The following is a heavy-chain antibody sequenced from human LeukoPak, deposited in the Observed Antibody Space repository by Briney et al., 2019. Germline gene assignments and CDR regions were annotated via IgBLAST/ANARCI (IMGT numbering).Heavy chain of an antibody. V-gene: IGHV4-59*01. CDR2: IYYSGTT. CDR1: GGSIRSYY. Sequence: SETLSLTCTVSGGSIRSYYWSWIRQPPGKGLEWIGYIYYSGTTNYNPSLKSRVRISVDTSKNQFSLKLSSVTAADTAVYYCARCPADYYDNSGYYPNYFDYWGQGTLVTVSS. J-gene: IGHJ4*02. D-gene: IGHD3-22*01. CDR3: ARCPADYYDNSGYYPNYFDY.